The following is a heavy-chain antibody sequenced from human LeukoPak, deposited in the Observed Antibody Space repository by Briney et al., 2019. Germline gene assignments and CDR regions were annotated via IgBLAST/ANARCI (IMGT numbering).Heavy chain of an antibody. CDR3: ARDHNVADV. V-gene: IGHV3-7*01. Sequence: GGSLRLSCVASGFTFSHYYMTWYRQAPGKGLEWVANLNQDGSVQLYGDSVRGRFTISRDNAKNSVYIQMNSLRVEDTAMYYCARDHNVADVWGRGTMVTVS. CDR1: GFTFSHYY. CDR2: LNQDGSVQ. J-gene: IGHJ3*01. D-gene: IGHD2-8*01.